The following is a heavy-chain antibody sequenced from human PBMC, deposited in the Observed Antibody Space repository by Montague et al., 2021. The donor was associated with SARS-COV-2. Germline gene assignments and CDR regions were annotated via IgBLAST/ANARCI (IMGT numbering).Heavy chain of an antibody. CDR2: ISTSAYTT. Sequence: PLRLSCAASGFTFSYYDMYWVRQAPGKGPEWISYISTSAYTTSYAGSVKGRFTISRDNGKNSLYLQMNSLRVEDTAVYYCTRDYRSVVGDGLDIWGQGTKVTVSS. CDR1: GFTFSYYD. D-gene: IGHD3-16*02. CDR3: TRDYRSVVGDGLDI. J-gene: IGHJ3*02. V-gene: IGHV3-48*03.